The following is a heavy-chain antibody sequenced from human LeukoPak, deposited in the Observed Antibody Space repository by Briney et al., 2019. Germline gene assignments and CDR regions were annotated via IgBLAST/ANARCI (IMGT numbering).Heavy chain of an antibody. CDR1: GFTFSSYG. Sequence: PGRSLRLSCAASGFTFSSYGMHWVRQAPGKGLEWVAVISYDGSNKYYADSVKGRFTISRDNSKNTLYLQMNSLRAEDTAVYYCAKDSIEGIAVAGSEFDYWGQGTLVTVSS. D-gene: IGHD6-19*01. CDR2: ISYDGSNK. J-gene: IGHJ4*02. CDR3: AKDSIEGIAVAGSEFDY. V-gene: IGHV3-30*18.